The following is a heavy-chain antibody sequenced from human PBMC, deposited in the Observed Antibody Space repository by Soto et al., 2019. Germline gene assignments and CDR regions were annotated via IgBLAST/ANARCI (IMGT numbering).Heavy chain of an antibody. D-gene: IGHD5-12*01. CDR3: ARGGNSGSTGGFDP. CDR2: IYYSGTT. J-gene: IGHJ5*02. V-gene: IGHV4-31*03. CDR1: GDSLSSGGHY. Sequence: QVQLQESGPGLVKPSQTLSLTCTVSGDSLSSGGHYWTWIRQPPGKGLEWIGYIYYSGTTYYSPSLKSRVAMSVDTSKNQFSLNLSSMTAADTAVYYCARGGNSGSTGGFDPWGQGTLVTVSS.